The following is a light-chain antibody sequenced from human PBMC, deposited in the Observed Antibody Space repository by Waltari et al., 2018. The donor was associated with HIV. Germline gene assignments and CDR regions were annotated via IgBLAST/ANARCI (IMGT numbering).Light chain of an antibody. CDR2: SSS. J-gene: IGLJ3*02. CDR1: SSNIGAGYD. Sequence: QSVLTQPPSVSGAPGQRVTISCTGSSSNIGAGYDVHWYQQLPGTAPKLPIYSSSDRALGVPDRFSGSKYGTSASLVITGLQAEDEADYYCQSYDRISWVFGAGTKLTVL. V-gene: IGLV1-40*01. CDR3: QSYDRISWV.